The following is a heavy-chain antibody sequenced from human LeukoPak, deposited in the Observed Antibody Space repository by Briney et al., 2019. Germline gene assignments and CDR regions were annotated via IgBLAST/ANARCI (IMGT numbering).Heavy chain of an antibody. Sequence: ASVKVSCKVSGYTLTELSMHWVRQAPGKGLEWMGGFDPEDGETIYAQKFQGRVTMTEDTSTDTAYIELSSLRSEDTAVYYCATCKTPDYYYYMDVWGKGTTVTVSS. CDR2: FDPEDGET. CDR1: GYTLTELS. CDR3: ATCKTPDYYYYMDV. D-gene: IGHD2/OR15-2a*01. V-gene: IGHV1-24*01. J-gene: IGHJ6*03.